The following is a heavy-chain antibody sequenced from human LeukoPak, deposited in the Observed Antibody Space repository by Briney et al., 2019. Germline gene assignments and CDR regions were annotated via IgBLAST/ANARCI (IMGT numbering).Heavy chain of an antibody. J-gene: IGHJ5*02. CDR2: ISSNGGST. Sequence: GGSLRLSCAVSGFTFSSYAMHWVRQAPGKGLEYVAAISSNGGSTYYADSEKGRFTISRDNSKNTLYLQMSSLRAEDTAVYYCVKDSADNWFDPWGQGTLVTVSS. CDR3: VKDSADNWFDP. V-gene: IGHV3-64D*09. CDR1: GFTFSSYA.